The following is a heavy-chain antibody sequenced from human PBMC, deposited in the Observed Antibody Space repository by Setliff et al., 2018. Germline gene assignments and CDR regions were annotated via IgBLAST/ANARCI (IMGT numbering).Heavy chain of an antibody. V-gene: IGHV4-39*01. D-gene: IGHD6-13*01. CDR3: ARSAGYSSSWYNYYDGMDV. CDR1: GGSISSSSYY. CDR2: IYYSGST. J-gene: IGHJ6*02. Sequence: SETLSLTCTVSGGSISSSSYYWGWIRQPPGKGLEWIGSIYYSGSTYYNPSLKSRVSISVDTSKNQFSLKLSSVTAADTAVYYCARSAGYSSSWYNYYDGMDVWGQGTTVTVSS.